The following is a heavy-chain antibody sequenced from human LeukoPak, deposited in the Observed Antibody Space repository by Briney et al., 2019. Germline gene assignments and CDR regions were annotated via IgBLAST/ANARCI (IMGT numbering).Heavy chain of an antibody. V-gene: IGHV3-9*01. Sequence: PGGSLRLSCVASGFTFDDYAMHWVRHAPGKGLEWVSGIGWNSGSIGYADSVKGRFTISRDNAKNSLYLQMNSLRAEDTAVYYCAKGYCGGDCPFDYWGQGTLVTVSS. J-gene: IGHJ4*02. CDR1: GFTFDDYA. CDR2: IGWNSGSI. CDR3: AKGYCGGDCPFDY. D-gene: IGHD2-21*01.